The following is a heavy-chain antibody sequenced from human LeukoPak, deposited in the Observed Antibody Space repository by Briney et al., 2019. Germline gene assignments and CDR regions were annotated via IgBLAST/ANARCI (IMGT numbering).Heavy chain of an antibody. CDR1: GGSISSYY. V-gene: IGHV4-59*01. Sequence: PSETLSLTCTVSGGSISSYYWSWIRQPLGKGLEWIGYIYHSGTTNYNPSLKSRVTISVDTSKNQFSLKLSSVTAADTAVYYCARGVYIAAAQYGYWGQGTLVTVSS. D-gene: IGHD6-13*01. CDR2: IYHSGTT. J-gene: IGHJ4*02. CDR3: ARGVYIAAAQYGY.